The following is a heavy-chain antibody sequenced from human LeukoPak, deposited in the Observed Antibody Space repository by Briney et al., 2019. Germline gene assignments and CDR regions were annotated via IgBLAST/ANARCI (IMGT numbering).Heavy chain of an antibody. Sequence: GGSLRLCCAASGFTFSSHAMNWARQAPGKGLEWVSAISGSGASTYYADSVKGRFTISRDNSKNTLYLQMNSLRAEDTAIYYCAKAALRYQLLSSLDYWGQGTLVTVSS. J-gene: IGHJ4*02. CDR3: AKAALRYQLLSSLDY. V-gene: IGHV3-23*01. D-gene: IGHD2-2*01. CDR1: GFTFSSHA. CDR2: ISGSGAST.